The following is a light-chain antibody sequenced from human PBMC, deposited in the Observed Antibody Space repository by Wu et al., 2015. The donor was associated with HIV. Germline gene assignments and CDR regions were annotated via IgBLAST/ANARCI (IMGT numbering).Light chain of an antibody. CDR2: GAS. CDR3: QHYDHLPLT. V-gene: IGKV3-15*01. Sequence: EVMMTQSPATLSVSAGERATLSCRASQSISYNLSWYQQKPGQAPRLLIYGASRRATGAPTRFSGSGSGTDFTLTISGIQSDDFAVHHCQHYDHLPLTFGGGTKVEIK. J-gene: IGKJ4*01. CDR1: QSISYN.